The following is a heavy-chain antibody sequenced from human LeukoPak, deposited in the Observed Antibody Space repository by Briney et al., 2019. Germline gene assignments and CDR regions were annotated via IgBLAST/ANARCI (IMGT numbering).Heavy chain of an antibody. D-gene: IGHD6-19*01. J-gene: IGHJ4*02. CDR2: ISASETSI. V-gene: IGHV3-48*03. Sequence: GGSLRLSCVASGFTFSLYNMNWVRQASGKGLEWVSQISASETSIKYADSVRGRFTISRDNVKNSVYLQMNSLRAEDTAIYYCVRDNLENQWLERSYWGQGTLVTVSS. CDR3: VRDNLENQWLERSY. CDR1: GFTFSLYN.